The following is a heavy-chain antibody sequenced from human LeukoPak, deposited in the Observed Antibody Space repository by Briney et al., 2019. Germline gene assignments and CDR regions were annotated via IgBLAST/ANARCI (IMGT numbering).Heavy chain of an antibody. J-gene: IGHJ4*02. CDR1: GGSISSSSYY. D-gene: IGHD4-17*01. Sequence: SETLSLTCTVSGGSISSSSYYWGWIRQPPGKGLEWIGSIYYSGSTYYNPSLKSRVTISVDTSKNQFSLKLSSVTAADTAVYYCASLYGDYVNFYRGQGTLVTVSS. V-gene: IGHV4-39*01. CDR3: ASLYGDYVNFY. CDR2: IYYSGST.